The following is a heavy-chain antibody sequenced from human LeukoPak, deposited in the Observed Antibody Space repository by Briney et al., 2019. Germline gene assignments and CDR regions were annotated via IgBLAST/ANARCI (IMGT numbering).Heavy chain of an antibody. D-gene: IGHD6-13*01. Sequence: LRLSCAASGFIVSSNYMTWIRQPPGKGLEWIGYIYYSGSTYYNPSLKSRVTISVDTSKNQFSLKLSSVTAADTAVYYCARDGVAAAGTLDYWGQGTLVTVSS. V-gene: IGHV4-30-4*08. CDR2: IYYSGST. CDR3: ARDGVAAAGTLDY. CDR1: GFIVSSNY. J-gene: IGHJ4*02.